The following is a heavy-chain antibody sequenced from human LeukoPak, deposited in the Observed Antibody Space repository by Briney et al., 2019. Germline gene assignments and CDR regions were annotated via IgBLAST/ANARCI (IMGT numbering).Heavy chain of an antibody. J-gene: IGHJ4*02. CDR1: GGTFSSYA. CDR2: INAGNGNT. CDR3: ARSIVVVTFDY. D-gene: IGHD3-22*01. Sequence: ASVKVSCKASGGTFSSYAISWVRQAPGQRLEWMGWINAGNGNTKYSQKFQGRVTITRDTSASTAYMELSSLRSEDTAVYYCARSIVVVTFDYWGQGTLVTVSS. V-gene: IGHV1-3*01.